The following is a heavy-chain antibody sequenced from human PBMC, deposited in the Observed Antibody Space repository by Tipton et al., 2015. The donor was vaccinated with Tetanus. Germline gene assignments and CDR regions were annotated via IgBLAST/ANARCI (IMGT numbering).Heavy chain of an antibody. D-gene: IGHD2-15*01. CDR1: GGSISSSSYY. CDR2: INHSGST. J-gene: IGHJ4*02. Sequence: TLSLTCTVSGGSISSSSYYWSWIRQPPGKGLEWIGEINHSGSTNYNPSLKSRVTISVDTSKNQFSLKLSSVTAADTAVYYCARTVVAATSLDYWGQGTLVTVSS. CDR3: ARTVVAATSLDY. V-gene: IGHV4-39*01.